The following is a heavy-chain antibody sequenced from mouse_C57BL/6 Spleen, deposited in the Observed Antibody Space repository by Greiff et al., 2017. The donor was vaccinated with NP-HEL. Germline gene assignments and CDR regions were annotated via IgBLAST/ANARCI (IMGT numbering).Heavy chain of an antibody. CDR2: INPGSGGT. V-gene: IGHV1-54*01. CDR3: ARGSYDYDARYFDV. D-gene: IGHD2-4*01. J-gene: IGHJ1*03. CDR1: GYAFTNYL. Sequence: QVQLQQSGAELVRPGTSVKVSCKASGYAFTNYLIEWVKQRPGQGLEWIGVINPGSGGTNYNEKFKGKATLTADKSSSTAYMQLSSLTSEDSAVYVCARGSYDYDARYFDVWGTGTTVTVSS.